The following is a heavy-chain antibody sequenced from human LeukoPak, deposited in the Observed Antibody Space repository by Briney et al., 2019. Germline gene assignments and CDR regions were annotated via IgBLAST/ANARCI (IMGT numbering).Heavy chain of an antibody. Sequence: PSETLSLTCAVSGGSFSGYYWSWIRQPPGKGLEWIGEINHSGSTNYNPSLKSRVTISVDTSKNQFSLKLSSVTAADTAVYYCARAKTRYCSNTSCYTGPFDYWGQGTLVTVSS. CDR3: ARAKTRYCSNTSCYTGPFDY. CDR2: INHSGST. J-gene: IGHJ4*02. D-gene: IGHD2-2*02. V-gene: IGHV4-34*01. CDR1: GGSFSGYY.